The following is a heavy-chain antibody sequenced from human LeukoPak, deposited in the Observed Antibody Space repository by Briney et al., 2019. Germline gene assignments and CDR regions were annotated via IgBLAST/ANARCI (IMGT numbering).Heavy chain of an antibody. V-gene: IGHV5-51*01. J-gene: IGHJ5*02. Sequence: GESLKISCKGSGHSFTSYWIGWVRQMPGKGLEWMGIIYPGDSDTRYSPSFQGQVTISADKSISTAYLQWSSLKASDTAMYYCARHVGYSSGWYWFDPWGQGTLVTVSS. CDR1: GHSFTSYW. D-gene: IGHD6-19*01. CDR2: IYPGDSDT. CDR3: ARHVGYSSGWYWFDP.